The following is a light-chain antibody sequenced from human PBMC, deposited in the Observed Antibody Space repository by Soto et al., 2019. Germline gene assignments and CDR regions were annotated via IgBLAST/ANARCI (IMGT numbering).Light chain of an antibody. CDR1: QSVSSSY. Sequence: EIVLTQSPGTLSLSPGERATLSCRASQSVSSSYLAWYQQKPGQAPRLLIYGASSRATGIPDRFSGSGSAKDFDLPSSRLEPEDYAAYYCQQYGSSPLTVGGGTKVEIK. CDR2: GAS. J-gene: IGKJ4*01. V-gene: IGKV3-20*01. CDR3: QQYGSSPLT.